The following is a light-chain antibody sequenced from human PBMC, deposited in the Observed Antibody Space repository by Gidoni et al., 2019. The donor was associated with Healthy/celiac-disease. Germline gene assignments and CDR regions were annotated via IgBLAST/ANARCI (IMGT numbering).Light chain of an antibody. Sequence: SYELTQPPSVSVSPGQTASITCSGDKLGDKYACWYQQKPGQSPVLVIYHDSQRPSGIPERFSGSTSGNTATLTISGTQAMDEADYYCQAWDISTVIFGGGTKLTVL. V-gene: IGLV3-1*01. CDR2: HDS. J-gene: IGLJ2*01. CDR3: QAWDISTVI. CDR1: KLGDKY.